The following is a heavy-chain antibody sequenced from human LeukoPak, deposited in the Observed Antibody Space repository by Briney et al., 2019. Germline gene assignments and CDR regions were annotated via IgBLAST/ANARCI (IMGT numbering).Heavy chain of an antibody. CDR2: IYYSGST. D-gene: IGHD3-22*01. Sequence: SETLSLTCTVSGGSISSYYWSWIRQPPGKGLEWIGFIYYSGSTHYKPSLKSRGTISVDTSKNQYSLKLSSVTAADTAVYYCARSSESYDSSGYYSYYFDYWGQGTLVSVSS. CDR3: ARSSESYDSSGYYSYYFDY. J-gene: IGHJ4*02. V-gene: IGHV4-59*01. CDR1: GGSISSYY.